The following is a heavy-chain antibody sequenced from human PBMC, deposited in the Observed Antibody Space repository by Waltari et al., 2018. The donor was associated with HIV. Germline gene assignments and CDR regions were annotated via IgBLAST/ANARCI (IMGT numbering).Heavy chain of an antibody. CDR2: IYYSGST. CDR3: ARALGVVRQNYYYYGMDV. CDR1: GGSISSSSYY. D-gene: IGHD2-2*01. Sequence: QLQLQESGPGLVKPSETLSLTCTVSGGSISSSSYYWGWIRQPPGKGLEWIGSIYYSGSTYYNPARKSRVTISVDTSKNQFSLKLSSVTAADTAVYYCARALGVVRQNYYYYGMDVWGQGTTVTVSS. J-gene: IGHJ6*02. V-gene: IGHV4-39*07.